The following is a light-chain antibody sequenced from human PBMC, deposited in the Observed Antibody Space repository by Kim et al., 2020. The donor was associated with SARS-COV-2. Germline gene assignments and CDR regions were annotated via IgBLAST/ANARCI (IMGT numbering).Light chain of an antibody. J-gene: IGLJ3*02. Sequence: SSELTQDPAVSVALGQTVRITCQGDSLRSYYASWYQQKPGQAPVLVIYGKNNRPSGIPDRFSGSSSGNTAYLTITGAQAEDEADYYGNSRDSSGNHLWVF. V-gene: IGLV3-19*01. CDR3: NSRDSSGNHLWV. CDR1: SLRSYY. CDR2: GKN.